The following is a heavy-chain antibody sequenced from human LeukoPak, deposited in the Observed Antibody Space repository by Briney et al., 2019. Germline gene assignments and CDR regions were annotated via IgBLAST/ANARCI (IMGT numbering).Heavy chain of an antibody. Sequence: PSETLSLTCAVYGGSFSDYYWNWIRQPPGKGLEWIGEINHSGTTNYNLSLKSRVTISVDTSKNQFSLRLSAVTAADTAVYHCARGLRLPSRSAPAVPHVWAKGTTVTVSA. CDR1: GGSFSDYY. D-gene: IGHD2-2*01. CDR2: INHSGTT. CDR3: ARGLRLPSRSAPAVPHV. V-gene: IGHV4-34*01. J-gene: IGHJ6*04.